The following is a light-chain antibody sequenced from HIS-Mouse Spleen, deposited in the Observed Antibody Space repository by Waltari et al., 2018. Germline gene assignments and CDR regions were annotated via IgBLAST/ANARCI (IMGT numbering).Light chain of an antibody. Sequence: SYELTQPPSVSVSPGQTARITCPGDALPKQYHYWYQQKSGQAPVLVIYEDSKRPSGIPERFSGSSSGTMATLTISGAQVEDEADYYCYSTDSSGNHRVFGGGTKLTVL. CDR2: EDS. CDR3: YSTDSSGNHRV. V-gene: IGLV3-10*01. J-gene: IGLJ2*01. CDR1: ALPKQY.